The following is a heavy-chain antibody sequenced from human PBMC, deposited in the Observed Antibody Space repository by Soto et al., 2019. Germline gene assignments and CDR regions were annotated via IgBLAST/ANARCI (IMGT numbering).Heavy chain of an antibody. CDR2: ISDGGERT. D-gene: IGHD3-3*01. V-gene: IGHV3-23*01. CDR1: GFTFSYYA. CDR3: TRDRSTDFRLDV. Sequence: EVQLLESGGDLVQPGGSLRLSCVASGFTFSYYAMSWVRQVPGKGLEWVSSISDGGERTDYRDSVRGRFTISRDNARCTLHLQMNSLRVDDTAIYFCTRDRSTDFRLDVWGQGTTVTVSS. J-gene: IGHJ6*02.